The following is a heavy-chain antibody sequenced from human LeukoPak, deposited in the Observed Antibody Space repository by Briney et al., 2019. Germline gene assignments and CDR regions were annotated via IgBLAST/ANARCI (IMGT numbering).Heavy chain of an antibody. V-gene: IGHV1-3*01. CDR1: GYSFTSYA. CDR3: ARDLIAAAGTRWFDP. CDR2: INAGNGNT. J-gene: IGHJ5*02. Sequence: ASVKVSCKASGYSFTSYAIHWVRQVPGQRLEWMGWINAGNGNTKYSQKFQGRVTITRDTSASTAYMELNSLRSEDTAVYYCARDLIAAAGTRWFDPWGQGTLVTVSS. D-gene: IGHD6-13*01.